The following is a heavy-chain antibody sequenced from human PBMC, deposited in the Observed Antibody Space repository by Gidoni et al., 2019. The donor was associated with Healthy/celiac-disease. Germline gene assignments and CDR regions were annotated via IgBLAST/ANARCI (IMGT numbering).Heavy chain of an antibody. J-gene: IGHJ6*02. CDR3: ARDRWYSSSLGVYYSYGMDF. Sequence: QVKLQASGTGLVKPSETLSSTCTVSGCSISSYYWTWIRQTPGKGLEWIGYIYYSARTNYNPSIKGRVTISVDTSTAQFSLKLSSVTAADPAVYYCARDRWYSSSLGVYYSYGMDFWGQGTTVTVSS. CDR2: IYYSART. CDR1: GCSISSYY. D-gene: IGHD6-6*01. V-gene: IGHV4-59*01.